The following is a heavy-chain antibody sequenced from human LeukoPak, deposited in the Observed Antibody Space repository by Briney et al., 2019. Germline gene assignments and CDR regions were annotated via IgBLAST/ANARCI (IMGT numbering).Heavy chain of an antibody. D-gene: IGHD3-22*01. J-gene: IGHJ4*02. V-gene: IGHV3-23*01. CDR3: AKTATYYYDSSGYYLGY. CDR1: GFTFSSYA. Sequence: GGSLRLSCAASGFTFSSYAMSWVRQAPGKRLEWVSAISGSGGSTYYADSVKGRFTISRDNSKNTLYLQMNSLRAEDTAVYYCAKTATYYYDSSGYYLGYWGQGTLVTVSS. CDR2: ISGSGGST.